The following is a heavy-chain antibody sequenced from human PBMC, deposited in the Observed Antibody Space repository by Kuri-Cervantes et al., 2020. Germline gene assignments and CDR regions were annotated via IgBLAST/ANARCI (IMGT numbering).Heavy chain of an antibody. Sequence: ASVKVSCKASGYTFTGYYMHWVRQAPGQGLEWMGWINPNSGGTNYAQKFQGRVTMTRDTSIGTAYMEPSRLRSDDTAVYYCAGVYDDYGDYGIYWYFDLWGRGTLVTVSS. D-gene: IGHD4-17*01. CDR1: GYTFTGYY. CDR3: AGVYDDYGDYGIYWYFDL. J-gene: IGHJ2*01. V-gene: IGHV1-2*02. CDR2: INPNSGGT.